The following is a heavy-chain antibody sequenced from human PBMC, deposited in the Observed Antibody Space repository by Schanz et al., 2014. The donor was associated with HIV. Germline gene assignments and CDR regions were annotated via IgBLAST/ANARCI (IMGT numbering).Heavy chain of an antibody. CDR3: AKTSYGWYFDY. Sequence: EVQLWESGGALVQPGGSLRLSCAASGFTFSTYAMSWVRQAPGKGLEWVSGMRGSDDSTFYADSVKGRFTISRDNSKNTLYFQMNSLRAEDTAIYYCAKTSYGWYFDYWGQGTLVTVSS. V-gene: IGHV3-23*01. CDR2: MRGSDDST. D-gene: IGHD6-19*01. J-gene: IGHJ4*02. CDR1: GFTFSTYA.